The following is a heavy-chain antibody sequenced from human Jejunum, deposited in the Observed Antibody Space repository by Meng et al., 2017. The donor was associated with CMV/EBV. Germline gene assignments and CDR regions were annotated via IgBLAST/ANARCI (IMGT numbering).Heavy chain of an antibody. Sequence: CAASGFTFSSYWMHWVRQAPGKGLVWVSRIKSDGISTTYADSVKGRFTISRDNAKNTLYLQMNSLRAEDTAVYYCARDRHYGADYWGQGTLVTVSS. CDR1: GFTFSSYW. V-gene: IGHV3-74*01. J-gene: IGHJ4*02. CDR3: ARDRHYGADY. CDR2: IKSDGIST. D-gene: IGHD4/OR15-4a*01.